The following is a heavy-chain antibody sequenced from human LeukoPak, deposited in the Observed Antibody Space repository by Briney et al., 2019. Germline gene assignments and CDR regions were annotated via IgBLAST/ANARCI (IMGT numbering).Heavy chain of an antibody. CDR2: IYSGGST. D-gene: IGHD1-1*01. Sequence: GGSLRLSCAASGFTVSSNYMSWVRQAPGKGLEWVSVIYSGGSTYYADSVKGRFTISRDNSKNTLYLQMNSLRAEDTAVYYCARDRLQLEQSVRNYYYYYGMDVWGQGTTVTVSS. J-gene: IGHJ6*02. V-gene: IGHV3-66*01. CDR1: GFTVSSNY. CDR3: ARDRLQLEQSVRNYYYYYGMDV.